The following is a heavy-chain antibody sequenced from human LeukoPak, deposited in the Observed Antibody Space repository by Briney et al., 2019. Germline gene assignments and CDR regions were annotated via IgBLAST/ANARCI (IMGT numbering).Heavy chain of an antibody. V-gene: IGHV4-59*01. CDR1: GDSISKYY. Sequence: SETLSLTCTLPGDSISKYYWSWVRQPPGKGRGWIGYIYYSGRTNYNPSLKSRVTMSVDTSKNHFSLKLTSVTAADTALYYCARELKVGNTGYYLDYWGQGTLVTVSP. J-gene: IGHJ4*02. CDR3: ARELKVGNTGYYLDY. CDR2: IYYSGRT. D-gene: IGHD2/OR15-2a*01.